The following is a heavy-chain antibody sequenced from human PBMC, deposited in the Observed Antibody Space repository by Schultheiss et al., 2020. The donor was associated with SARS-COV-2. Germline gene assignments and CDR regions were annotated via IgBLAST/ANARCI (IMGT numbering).Heavy chain of an antibody. CDR2: ISGSGGST. CDR3: ARVIYYYYYMDV. CDR1: GFTFSSYA. Sequence: GGSLRLSCAASGFTFSSYAMSWVRQAPGKGLEWVSAISGSGGSTYYADSVKGRFTISRDNSKNTLYLQMNSLRAEDTAVYYCARVIYYYYYMDVWGKGTTVTVSS. J-gene: IGHJ6*03. V-gene: IGHV3-23*01.